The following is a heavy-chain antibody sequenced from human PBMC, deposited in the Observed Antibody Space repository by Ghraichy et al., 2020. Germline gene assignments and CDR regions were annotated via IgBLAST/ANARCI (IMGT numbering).Heavy chain of an antibody. D-gene: IGHD2-15*01. CDR1: GFTFSRYW. J-gene: IGHJ4*02. CDR3: SRDLSRAGGWIDF. Sequence: GGSLRLSCAASGFTFSRYWMSWVRQAPGKGLEWVANVKPDESEQYYGGSVKGRFTIFRDNAKNSLYLQMNSLGAGDTALYYCSRDLSRAGGWIDFWGQGTRVTVSS. CDR2: VKPDESEQ. V-gene: IGHV3-7*03.